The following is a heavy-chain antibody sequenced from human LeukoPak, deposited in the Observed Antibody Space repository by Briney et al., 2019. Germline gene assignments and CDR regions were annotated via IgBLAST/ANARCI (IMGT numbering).Heavy chain of an antibody. J-gene: IGHJ4*02. CDR3: ARIPVAGTFYFDY. CDR2: IIPIFGTA. V-gene: IGHV1-69*13. D-gene: IGHD6-19*01. Sequence: SVKVSCKASGGTFSSYAISWVRQAPGQGLGWMGGIIPIFGTANYAQKFQGRVTITADESTSTAYMELSSLRSEDTAVYYCARIPVAGTFYFDYWGQGTLVTVSS. CDR1: GGTFSSYA.